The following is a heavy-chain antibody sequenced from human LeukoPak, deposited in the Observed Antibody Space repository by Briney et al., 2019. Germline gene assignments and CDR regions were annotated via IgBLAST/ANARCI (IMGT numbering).Heavy chain of an antibody. CDR1: GFTFSSYG. CDR3: AKDDSATYSASLDY. J-gene: IGHJ4*02. D-gene: IGHD1-26*01. CDR2: IWFDGSNK. V-gene: IGHV3-30*02. Sequence: GGSLRLSCAASGFTFSSYGMHWVRQAPGKGLEWVTYIWFDGSNKYYADFVKGGFTISRDNSKNSLYLQMDLLRPDDTAVYYCAKDDSATYSASLDYWGEGTLVTVSS.